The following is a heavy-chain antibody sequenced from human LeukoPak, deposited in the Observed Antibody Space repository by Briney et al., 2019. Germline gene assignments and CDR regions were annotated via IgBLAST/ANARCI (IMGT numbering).Heavy chain of an antibody. CDR1: GGSISSSSYY. CDR2: IYYSGST. Sequence: SETLSLTCTVSGGSISSSSYYWSWIRQPPGKGLEWIGSIYYSGSTYYNPSLKSRVTISVDTSKNQFSLKLSSVTAADTAVCYCARLKYYYDSSGYYSPDAFDIWGQGTMVTVSS. CDR3: ARLKYYYDSSGYYSPDAFDI. J-gene: IGHJ3*02. D-gene: IGHD3-22*01. V-gene: IGHV4-39*01.